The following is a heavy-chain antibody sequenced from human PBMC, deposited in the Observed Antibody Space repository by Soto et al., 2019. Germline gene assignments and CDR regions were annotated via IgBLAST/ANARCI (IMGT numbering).Heavy chain of an antibody. D-gene: IGHD3-16*02. Sequence: GGALRLSCAASGVTFSTYAMSWGRQAPGKGLEWVSAISGSGGSTYYADSVKGRFTISRDNSKNTLYLQMNSLRAEDTAVYYCAKDTPFYDYIWGSYRNDAFDNCGQGTMVTVSS. J-gene: IGHJ3*02. V-gene: IGHV3-23*01. CDR1: GVTFSTYA. CDR3: AKDTPFYDYIWGSYRNDAFDN. CDR2: ISGSGGST.